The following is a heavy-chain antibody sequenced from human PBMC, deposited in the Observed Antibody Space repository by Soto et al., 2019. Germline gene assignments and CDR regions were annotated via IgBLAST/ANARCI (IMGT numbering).Heavy chain of an antibody. CDR2: IYSKAGTI. Sequence: QVQLVQSGAEVQKPGASGKVSCKTAGYSFNNFGITWVRQAPGLGLEWLGWIYSKAGTINFAQKFQGTVTMTTDTSTSKAYMELRSLTFDGSAVYFCERDIDFDIDYWGQGTLVTVS. CDR3: ERDIDFDIDY. D-gene: IGHD3-9*01. V-gene: IGHV1-18*01. CDR1: GYSFNNFG. J-gene: IGHJ4*02.